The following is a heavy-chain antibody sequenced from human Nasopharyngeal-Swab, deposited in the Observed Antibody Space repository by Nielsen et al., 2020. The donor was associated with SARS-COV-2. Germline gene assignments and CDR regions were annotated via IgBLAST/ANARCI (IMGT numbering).Heavy chain of an antibody. Sequence: GESLKISCAASGFTFRNYAMHWVRQAPGKGLQWVAVMSDDGFNTFYAGSVKGRFTVSRDNSKNTLYLQMKSLAVEDTAVYYCARAAPSISGWSIGEYIDNWGQGILVTVSS. CDR3: ARAAPSISGWSIGEYIDN. CDR2: MSDDGFNT. V-gene: IGHV3-30*01. CDR1: GFTFRNYA. J-gene: IGHJ4*02. D-gene: IGHD3-22*01.